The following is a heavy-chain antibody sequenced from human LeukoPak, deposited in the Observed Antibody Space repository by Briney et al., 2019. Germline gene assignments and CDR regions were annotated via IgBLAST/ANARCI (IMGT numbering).Heavy chain of an antibody. Sequence: GGSLRLSCAASGFTFSSHWMSWVRQAPGKGLEWVSSISRSTNYTYYIDSVKGRFTISRDNAKNSLYLQMNSLTAEDTAVYYCTRVTYADGGYFDYWGQGTLVTVSS. J-gene: IGHJ4*02. D-gene: IGHD2-15*01. V-gene: IGHV3-21*01. CDR1: GFTFSSHW. CDR2: ISRSTNYT. CDR3: TRVTYADGGYFDY.